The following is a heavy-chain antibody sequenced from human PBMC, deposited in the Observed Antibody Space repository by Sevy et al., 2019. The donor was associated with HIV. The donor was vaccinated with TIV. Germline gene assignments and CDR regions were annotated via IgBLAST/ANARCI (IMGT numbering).Heavy chain of an antibody. CDR3: ARGVGAICFDY. Sequence: GGSLRLSCAASGFTVSSNYMSWVRQAPGKGLEWVSVIYSGGSTYYADSVKGRFTISRDNSKNTLYLQMNSLRAEDTAVDYCARGVGAICFDYWGQGTLVTVSS. D-gene: IGHD1-26*01. J-gene: IGHJ4*02. V-gene: IGHV3-66*01. CDR2: IYSGGST. CDR1: GFTVSSNY.